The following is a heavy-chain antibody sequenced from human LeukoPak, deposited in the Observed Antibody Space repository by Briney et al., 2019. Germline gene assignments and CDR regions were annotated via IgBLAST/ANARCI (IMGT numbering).Heavy chain of an antibody. CDR1: GGSISSGGYY. Sequence: SETLSLTCTVSGGSISSGGYYWSWIRQPPGKGLEWIGYIYHSGSTYYNPSLKSRVTISVDTSKNQFSLKLSSVTAADTAVYYCARGSYGSGSYYGMWGQGTLVTVSS. D-gene: IGHD3-10*01. CDR2: IYHSGST. V-gene: IGHV4-30-2*01. CDR3: ARGSYGSGSYYGM. J-gene: IGHJ4*02.